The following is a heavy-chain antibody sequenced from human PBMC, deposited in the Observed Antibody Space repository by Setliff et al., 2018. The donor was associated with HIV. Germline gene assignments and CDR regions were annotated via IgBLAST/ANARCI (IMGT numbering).Heavy chain of an antibody. D-gene: IGHD4-17*01. CDR1: GGTFSSYA. CDR3: ASPTTVTGDAFDI. CDR2: IIPIFGTA. Sequence: SVKVSCKASGGTFSSYAISWVRQAPGQGLEWMGGIIPIFGTANYAQKFQGRVTITADESTSTAYMELSSLRSEDTAVYHCASPTTVTGDAFDIWGQGTMVTVSS. J-gene: IGHJ3*02. V-gene: IGHV1-69*13.